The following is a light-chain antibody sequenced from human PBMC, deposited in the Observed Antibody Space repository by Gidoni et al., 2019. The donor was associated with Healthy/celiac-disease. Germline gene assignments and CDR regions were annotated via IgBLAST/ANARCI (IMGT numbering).Light chain of an antibody. CDR3: AAWDDILNALV. J-gene: IGLJ3*02. Sequence: QSVLTQPPSVSEATRQRVTISCSGSSSNIGNNAVHWYKQLPGMAPKLPIYYDDLLHSGVSDRFSGSRSGTSASLAIIGLQSEDEADYYCAAWDDILNALVFGVGTRLTVL. CDR1: SSNIGNNA. CDR2: YDD. V-gene: IGLV1-36*01.